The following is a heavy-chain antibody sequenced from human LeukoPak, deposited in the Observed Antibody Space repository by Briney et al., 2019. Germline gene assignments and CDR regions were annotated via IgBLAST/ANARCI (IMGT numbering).Heavy chain of an antibody. Sequence: GGSLRLSCAASGFTFSIFGMHWVRQAPGKGLEWVAIIWYDGSNKYYGDSVKGRFTVSRDNSKNTLHLQVNSLRAEDTAVYYCARDRGTTSSAGYYFDTWGQGALVTVSS. CDR3: ARDRGTTSSAGYYFDT. J-gene: IGHJ4*02. D-gene: IGHD6-6*01. CDR2: IWYDGSNK. CDR1: GFTFSIFG. V-gene: IGHV3-33*01.